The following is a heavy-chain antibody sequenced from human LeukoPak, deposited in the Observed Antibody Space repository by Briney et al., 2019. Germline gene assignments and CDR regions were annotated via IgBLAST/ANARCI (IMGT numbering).Heavy chain of an antibody. Sequence: ASVKVSCKVSGYTLTELSMHWVRQAPGKGLEWMGKVDPTDGSTTYAQKFQGRVTMTRDTSTSTVYMELISLRSEDTAVYYCAREFYTAFNIWGQGTMVTVSS. J-gene: IGHJ3*02. CDR2: VDPTDGST. D-gene: IGHD2-2*02. CDR3: AREFYTAFNI. CDR1: GYTLTELS. V-gene: IGHV1-46*01.